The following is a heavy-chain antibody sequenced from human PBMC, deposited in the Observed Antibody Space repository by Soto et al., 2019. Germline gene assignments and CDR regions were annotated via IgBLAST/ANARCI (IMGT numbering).Heavy chain of an antibody. CDR1: GGSISSSNW. Sequence: QVQLQESGPGLVKPSGTLSLTCAVSGGSISSSNWWSWVRQPPGKGLEWIGVIYHSGSTNYNPSLKSRVTISVDKSKTQFSLKLSSVTAADTAVYYCARDLPRIAARPPRYFDLWGRGTLVTVSS. D-gene: IGHD6-6*01. CDR3: ARDLPRIAARPPRYFDL. J-gene: IGHJ2*01. CDR2: IYHSGST. V-gene: IGHV4-4*02.